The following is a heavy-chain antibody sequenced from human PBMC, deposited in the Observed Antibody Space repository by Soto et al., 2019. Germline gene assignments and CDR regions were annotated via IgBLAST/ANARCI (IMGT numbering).Heavy chain of an antibody. CDR2: ISAYNGNT. CDR1: GYTFTGYG. V-gene: IGHV1-18*01. CDR3: ALLSAIRDLDYFDY. Sequence: ASVKVSCKASGYTFTGYGISWVRQAPGQGLEWMGWISAYNGNTNYAQKLQDRVTMSTDTSTSTAYMELRSLRSDDTAVYYCALLSAIRDLDYFDYWGQGTQVTVSS. D-gene: IGHD2-15*01. J-gene: IGHJ4*02.